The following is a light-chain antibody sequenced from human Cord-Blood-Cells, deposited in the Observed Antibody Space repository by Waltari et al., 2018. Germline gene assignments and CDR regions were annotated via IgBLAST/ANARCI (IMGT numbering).Light chain of an antibody. CDR2: LNSDGSH. CDR3: QTWGTGIQV. V-gene: IGLV4-69*01. Sequence: QLVLTQSPSASASLGASVKLTCTLSSGHSSYAIAWHQQQPKKGPRYLMKLNSDGSHSKGDGIPDRFSGSSSGAERSLTISSLESEDEADYYCQTWGTGIQVFGGGTKLTVL. J-gene: IGLJ3*02. CDR1: SGHSSYA.